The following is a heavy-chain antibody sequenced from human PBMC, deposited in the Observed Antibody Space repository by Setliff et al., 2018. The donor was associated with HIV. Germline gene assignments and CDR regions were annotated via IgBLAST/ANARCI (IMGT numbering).Heavy chain of an antibody. J-gene: IGHJ4*02. CDR1: GVTFSSFA. V-gene: IGHV3-21*01. CDR3: ARDLEYSSAGP. CDR2: ISASSTYV. Sequence: PGGSLRLSCAASGVTFSSFAMTWVRQAPGKGLEWVSSISASSTYVDYAESVRGRFTISRDNAKNSISLQMNNVRVEDTALYYCARDLEYSSAGPWGQGTLVTVSS. D-gene: IGHD5-18*01.